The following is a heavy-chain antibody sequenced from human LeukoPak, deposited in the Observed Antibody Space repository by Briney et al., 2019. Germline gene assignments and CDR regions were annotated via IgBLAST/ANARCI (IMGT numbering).Heavy chain of an antibody. CDR3: AKARFGTATAVSFDH. J-gene: IGHJ4*02. V-gene: IGHV3-23*01. CDR2: ISGGGGST. CDR1: GFTFSSYA. Sequence: GGSLRLSCAVSGFTFSSYALSWVRQAPGKGLEWVSTISGGGGSTYYADSVKGRLTISRDASKNTLYLQMNSLSAEDTAVYYCAKARFGTATAVSFDHWGQGTLVTVSS. D-gene: IGHD1/OR15-1a*01.